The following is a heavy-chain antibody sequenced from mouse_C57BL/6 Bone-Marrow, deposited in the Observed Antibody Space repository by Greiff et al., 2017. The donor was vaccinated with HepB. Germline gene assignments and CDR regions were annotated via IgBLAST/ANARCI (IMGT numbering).Heavy chain of an antibody. Sequence: VQLKQSGAELVRPGASVTLSCKASGYTFTAYEMTWVTKTPLHGLEWMGAIDPETGGTAYNQKFRGKAILTADKSSSTAYMELRSLTSEDSAVYYCTRLAYWGQGTLVTVSA. CDR3: TRLAY. CDR2: IDPETGGT. J-gene: IGHJ3*01. V-gene: IGHV1-15*01. CDR1: GYTFTAYE.